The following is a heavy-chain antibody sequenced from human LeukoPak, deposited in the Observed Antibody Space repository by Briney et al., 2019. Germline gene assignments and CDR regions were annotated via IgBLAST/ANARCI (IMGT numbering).Heavy chain of an antibody. J-gene: IGHJ4*02. Sequence: GGSLRLSCAASGFTFSIYEMNWVRQAPGKGLEWLSYISSSGSTIFYADSVKGRFTISRDNSKNTMYLEMNSLRAEDTAVYYCAKDKSSSGENCDYWGQGTLVTVSS. CDR3: AKDKSSSGENCDY. CDR2: ISSSGSTI. D-gene: IGHD6-19*01. V-gene: IGHV3-48*03. CDR1: GFTFSIYE.